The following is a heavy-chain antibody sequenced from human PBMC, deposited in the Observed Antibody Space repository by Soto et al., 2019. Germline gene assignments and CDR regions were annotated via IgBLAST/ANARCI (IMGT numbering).Heavy chain of an antibody. CDR2: IYYSGST. D-gene: IGHD2-2*01. CDR1: GGSISSGDYY. V-gene: IGHV4-30-4*01. J-gene: IGHJ6*02. Sequence: SETLSLTCTVSGGSISSGDYYWSWIRQPPGKGLEWIGYIYYSGSTYYNPSLKSRVTISVDTSKNQFSLKLSSVTAADTAVHYCARASNQPLWAYYYGMDVWGQGTTVTVSS. CDR3: ARASNQPLWAYYYGMDV.